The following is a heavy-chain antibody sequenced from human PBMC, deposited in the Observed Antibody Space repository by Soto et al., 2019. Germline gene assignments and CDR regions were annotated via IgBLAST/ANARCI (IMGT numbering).Heavy chain of an antibody. J-gene: IGHJ4*02. CDR2: ISAHNGNT. CDR3: ARGRYGDY. V-gene: IGHV1-18*01. Sequence: QVHLVQSGAEVKKPGASLKVSCQGSGYAFTTYGITCVRQAPGQGLELMGWISAHNGNTNYAQKLQGRVTVTRDTSTSTAYMELRCLRYDDTAVYYCARGRYGDYWGQGALVTVSS. CDR1: GYAFTTYG. D-gene: IGHD1-1*01.